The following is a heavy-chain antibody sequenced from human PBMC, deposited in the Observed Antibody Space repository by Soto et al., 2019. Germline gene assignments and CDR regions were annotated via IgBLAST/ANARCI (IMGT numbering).Heavy chain of an antibody. V-gene: IGHV3-23*01. J-gene: IGHJ4*02. D-gene: IGHD1-20*01. CDR3: AILGGITGTTLLSYLFDY. CDR1: GFTFSSYA. Sequence: GGSLRLSCAASGFTFSSYAMSWVRQAPGKGLEWVSAISGSGGSTYYADSVKGRFTISRDNSKNTLYLQMNSLRAEDTAVYYCAILGGITGTTLLSYLFDYWGQGTLVTVSS. CDR2: ISGSGGST.